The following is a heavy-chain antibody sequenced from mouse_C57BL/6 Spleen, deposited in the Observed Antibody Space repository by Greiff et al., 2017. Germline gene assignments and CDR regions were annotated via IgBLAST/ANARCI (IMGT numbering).Heavy chain of an antibody. D-gene: IGHD1-1*01. CDR1: GYTFTDYY. V-gene: IGHV1-26*01. CDR3: SDYYGNSGMAY. Sequence: EVQLQQSGPELVKPGASVKISCKASGYTFTDYYMNWVKQSHGKSLEWIGDINPNNGGTSYNQKFKGKATLTVDKSSSTAYMKLRSLTSEDSAGYYCSDYYGNSGMAYWGQGTLVTVSA. J-gene: IGHJ3*01. CDR2: INPNNGGT.